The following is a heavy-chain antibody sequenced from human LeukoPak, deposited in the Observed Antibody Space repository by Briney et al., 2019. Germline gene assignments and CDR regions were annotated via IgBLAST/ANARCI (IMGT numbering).Heavy chain of an antibody. CDR2: ISGYDCAT. CDR3: ARTQDYSDTTRYFDY. CDR1: GYTFTSNY. Sequence: GASVNVSCKASGYTFTSNYMTWVGQAPGQGREWMGWISGYDCATNYARKFQGRVTMTTDTSTSTAYMELSSLRSDDTAIYYCARTQDYSDTTRYFDYWGQGTLVTVSS. V-gene: IGHV1-18*01. D-gene: IGHD3-22*01. J-gene: IGHJ4*02.